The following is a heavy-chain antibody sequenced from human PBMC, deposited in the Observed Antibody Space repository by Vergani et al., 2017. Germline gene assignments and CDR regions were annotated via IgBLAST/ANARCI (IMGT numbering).Heavy chain of an antibody. V-gene: IGHV3-23*01. J-gene: IGHJ4*02. CDR1: GFTFSSYA. CDR3: AKIRSDDSSGYCFDY. D-gene: IGHD3-22*01. Sequence: EVQLLESGGGLVQPGGSLRLSCAASGFTFSSYAMSWVRRAQGKGLEWVSAISGSGGSTYYADSVKGRFTISRDNTKNTLYRQMNSLRADDTAVYYCAKIRSDDSSGYCFDYWGQGTLVTVSS. CDR2: ISGSGGST.